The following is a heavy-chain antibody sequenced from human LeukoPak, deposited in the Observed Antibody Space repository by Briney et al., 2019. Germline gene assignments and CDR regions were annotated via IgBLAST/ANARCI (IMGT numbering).Heavy chain of an antibody. D-gene: IGHD3-22*01. CDR2: ISYDGSSK. CDR1: GFTFGSYA. Sequence: PGRSLRLSCAASGFTFGSYAIHWVRQAPGKGLEWVAVISYDGSSKYYADSVKGRFTISRDNSKNTLYLQMNGLRAEDTAVYYCARGNDYYDSSGYYSSPYFDYWGQGTLVTVSS. J-gene: IGHJ4*02. CDR3: ARGNDYYDSSGYYSSPYFDY. V-gene: IGHV3-30*04.